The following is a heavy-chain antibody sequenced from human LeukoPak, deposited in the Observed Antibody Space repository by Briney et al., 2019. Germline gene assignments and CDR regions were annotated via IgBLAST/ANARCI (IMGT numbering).Heavy chain of an antibody. D-gene: IGHD3-9*01. CDR1: GGSISSGGYY. CDR3: ARDFYDILTGAYAFDI. J-gene: IGHJ3*02. V-gene: IGHV4-31*03. CDR2: IYYSGST. Sequence: PSETLSLTCTVSGGSISSGGYYWSWIRQHPGKGLEWIGYIYYSGSTYYNPSLKSRVTISVDTSKDQFSLKLSSVTAADTAVYYCARDFYDILTGAYAFDIWGQGTMVTVSS.